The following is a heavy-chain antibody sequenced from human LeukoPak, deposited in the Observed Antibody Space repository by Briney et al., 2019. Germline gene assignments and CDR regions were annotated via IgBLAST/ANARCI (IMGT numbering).Heavy chain of an antibody. J-gene: IGHJ4*02. CDR3: ARSRITFGGVVVNLDY. D-gene: IGHD3-16*02. Sequence: SETLSLTCTVSGGSISSSSYYWGWIRQPPGKGLEWIGSIYYSGSTYYNPSLKSRVTISVDTSENQFSLKLSSVTAADTAVYYCARSRITFGGVVVNLDYWGQGTLVTVSS. V-gene: IGHV4-39*01. CDR1: GGSISSSSYY. CDR2: IYYSGST.